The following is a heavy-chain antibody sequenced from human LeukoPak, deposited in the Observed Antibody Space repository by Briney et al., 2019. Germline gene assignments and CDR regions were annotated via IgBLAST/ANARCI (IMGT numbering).Heavy chain of an antibody. Sequence: GGSLRLSCAASGFTVSSNYMSWVRQAPGKGLEWVSVIYSGGSTYYADSVKGRFTISRDNSKNTLYLQMNSLRAEDTAVYYCARDPGGDIAVAGFFDYWGQGTLVTVSS. J-gene: IGHJ4*02. CDR3: ARDPGGDIAVAGFFDY. CDR2: IYSGGST. D-gene: IGHD6-19*01. V-gene: IGHV3-53*01. CDR1: GFTVSSNY.